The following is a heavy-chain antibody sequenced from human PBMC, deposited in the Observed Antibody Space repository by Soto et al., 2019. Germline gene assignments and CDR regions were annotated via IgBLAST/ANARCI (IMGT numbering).Heavy chain of an antibody. CDR2: IVVGSGHP. Sequence: SVKVSCKASGFTFSNSSVQWVRQSRGQRLEWMGWIVVGSGHPNLAQKFQDRVTLTRDMSTGTAYMELSSLRSEDTAVYYCAADVIAVAGDFDHWGQGTQVTVSS. D-gene: IGHD6-19*01. CDR1: GFTFSNSS. J-gene: IGHJ4*02. V-gene: IGHV1-58*01. CDR3: AADVIAVAGDFDH.